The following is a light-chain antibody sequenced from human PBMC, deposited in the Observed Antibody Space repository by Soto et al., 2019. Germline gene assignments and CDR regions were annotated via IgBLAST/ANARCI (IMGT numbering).Light chain of an antibody. J-gene: IGKJ1*01. CDR2: AAS. CDR3: QEYGSART. Sequence: EHVLTQSPGTLSLSPGERATLSCRTTQSVSSSYLAWYQHKPGQAPRLLIYAASSRATGIPNTFSGSGSGRDFTLTISRLEPEGVEMDYCQEYGSARTFGQGTRVEVK. V-gene: IGKV3-20*01. CDR1: QSVSSSY.